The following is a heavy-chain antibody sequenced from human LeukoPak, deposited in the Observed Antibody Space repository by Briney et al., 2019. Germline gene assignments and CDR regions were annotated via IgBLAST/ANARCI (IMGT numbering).Heavy chain of an antibody. V-gene: IGHV1-8*03. Sequence: ASVKVSCKASGYTFTSYDINWVRQATGQGLEWMGWMNPNSGNTGYAQKFQGRVTITRNTSISTAYMELSSLRSEDTAVYCCARGPYYDFWSGYYPSDAFDIWGQGTMVTVSS. D-gene: IGHD3-3*01. CDR3: ARGPYYDFWSGYYPSDAFDI. J-gene: IGHJ3*02. CDR1: GYTFTSYD. CDR2: MNPNSGNT.